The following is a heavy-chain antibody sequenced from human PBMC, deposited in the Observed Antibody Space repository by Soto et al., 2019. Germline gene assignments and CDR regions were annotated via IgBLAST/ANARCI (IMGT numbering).Heavy chain of an antibody. CDR2: INAGNGNT. Sequence: GASVKVSCKASGYTFTSYAMHWVRQAPGQRLEWMGWINAGNGNTKYSQKFQGRVTITRDTSASTAYMELSSLRSEDTAVYYCALEPHCSSTSCYSGKFDYWGQGTMVTVSS. D-gene: IGHD2-2*01. V-gene: IGHV1-3*01. CDR1: GYTFTSYA. J-gene: IGHJ4*02. CDR3: ALEPHCSSTSCYSGKFDY.